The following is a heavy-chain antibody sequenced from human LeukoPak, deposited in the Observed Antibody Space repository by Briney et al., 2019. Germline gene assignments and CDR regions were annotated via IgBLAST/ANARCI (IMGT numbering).Heavy chain of an antibody. CDR2: IYYSGST. V-gene: IGHV4-39*07. D-gene: IGHD4-17*01. CDR3: ARSYGIYYYYYMDV. Sequence: TSSETLSLTCTVSGGSFSSSSYYWGWIRQPPGKGLEWIGSIYYSGSTYYNPSLKSRVTISVDTSKNQFSLKLSSVTAADTAVYYCARSYGIYYYYYMDVWGKGTTVTVSS. J-gene: IGHJ6*03. CDR1: GGSFSSSSYY.